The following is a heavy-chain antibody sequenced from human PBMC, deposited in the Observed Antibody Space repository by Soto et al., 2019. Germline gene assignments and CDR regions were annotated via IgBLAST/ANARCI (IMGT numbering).Heavy chain of an antibody. Sequence: ASVKVSCKASGYTFTSYDINWVRQATGQGLEWMGWMNPSSANTGYAQKFQGRVTMTRDNSISTAYMELSNLTYEDTAVYYCAIVPLNFGDYISPGFDHWGQGRLVTGSS. D-gene: IGHD4-17*01. CDR1: GYTFTSYD. CDR2: MNPSSANT. V-gene: IGHV1-8*01. CDR3: AIVPLNFGDYISPGFDH. J-gene: IGHJ5*02.